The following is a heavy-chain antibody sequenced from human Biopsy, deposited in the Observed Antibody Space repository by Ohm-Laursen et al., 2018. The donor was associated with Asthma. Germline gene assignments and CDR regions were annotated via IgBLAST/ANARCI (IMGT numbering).Heavy chain of an antibody. CDR3: ARCQVGYSSGWSLLLKKIYYSGMDV. CDR1: GGTFSDFA. D-gene: IGHD6-19*01. J-gene: IGHJ6*02. CDR2: ITIVFGTT. V-gene: IGHV1-69*01. Sequence: SSVTVSCQAPGGTFSDFAISWVRQAPGQGLEWLGWITIVFGTTNYAQKFQGRVTITADESTSTAYMEVTSLRSEDTAIYYRARCQVGYSSGWSLLLKKIYYSGMDVWGQGTAVTVSS.